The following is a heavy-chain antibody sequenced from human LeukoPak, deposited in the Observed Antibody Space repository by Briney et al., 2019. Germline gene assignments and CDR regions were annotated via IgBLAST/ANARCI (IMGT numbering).Heavy chain of an antibody. CDR1: GFTFSSYA. CDR2: ISGSGSNT. Sequence: GGSLRLSCAASGFTFSSYAMSWVRQAPGKGLEWVSAISGSGSNTHYADSVKGRFTISRDNSKNTLYLQMNSLRAEDMAVYYCAKSPSGGAVAGAWDYWGQGTLVTVSS. J-gene: IGHJ4*02. V-gene: IGHV3-23*01. CDR3: AKSPSGGAVAGAWDY. D-gene: IGHD6-19*01.